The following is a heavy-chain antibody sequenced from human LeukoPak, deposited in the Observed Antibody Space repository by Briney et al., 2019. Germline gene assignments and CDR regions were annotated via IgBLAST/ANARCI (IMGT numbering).Heavy chain of an antibody. J-gene: IGHJ4*02. CDR3: ARDRAWNYFDY. V-gene: IGHV3-30*03. CDR2: ISNDGSRK. CDR1: GFTFSRHG. Sequence: PGRSLRLSCAPSGFTFSRHGMHWVRQAPGKGLEWAAIISNDGSRKYYGHSVEGRFTISRDNSKNTLYLQMDSLRAEDTAVYYCARDRAWNYFDYWGQGTLVTVSS. D-gene: IGHD3-3*01.